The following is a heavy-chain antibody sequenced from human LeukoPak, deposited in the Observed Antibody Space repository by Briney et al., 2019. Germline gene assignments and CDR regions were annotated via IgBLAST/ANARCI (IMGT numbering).Heavy chain of an antibody. V-gene: IGHV3-30*18. Sequence: GRSLKLSCEASGFTFDNYAIHWVRQAPGKGVEWVALISYEGSNKYYADSVKGRFTISRDNSKNTLYLQMNSLRTEGTAVYYCAKRRSRNMITFGGVENWFDPWGQGTLVTVSS. J-gene: IGHJ5*02. CDR3: AKRRSRNMITFGGVENWFDP. CDR2: ISYEGSNK. D-gene: IGHD3-16*01. CDR1: GFTFDNYA.